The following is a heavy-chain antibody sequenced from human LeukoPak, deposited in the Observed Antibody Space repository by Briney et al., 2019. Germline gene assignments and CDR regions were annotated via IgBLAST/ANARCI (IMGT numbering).Heavy chain of an antibody. D-gene: IGHD2-2*01. Sequence: GGSLRLSCAASVFTFIAYAMSWVRQAPGKGLEWVSTISGSDGSTYYADSVKGRFTISRDDSKNTLYLQMNSLRAEDTAIYYCAKGYCSGPRCAMDAWGQGTLGTVSS. CDR3: AKGYCSGPRCAMDA. CDR2: ISGSDGST. J-gene: IGHJ4*02. V-gene: IGHV3-23*01. CDR1: VFTFIAYA.